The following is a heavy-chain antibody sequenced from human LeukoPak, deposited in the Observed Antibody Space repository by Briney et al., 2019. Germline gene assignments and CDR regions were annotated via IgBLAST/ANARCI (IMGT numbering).Heavy chain of an antibody. CDR3: ARGGWSNDY. CDR2: IYSSGST. J-gene: IGHJ4*02. V-gene: IGHV4-59*08. D-gene: IGHD6-19*01. Sequence: SETLSLTCIVSGGSISSYYWSWIRQPPGKGLEWIGYIYSSGSTDYNPSLKGRVAISVDTSRNQFSLRLSSVTAADTAVYFCARGGWSNDYWGPGTLVTVSS. CDR1: GGSISSYY.